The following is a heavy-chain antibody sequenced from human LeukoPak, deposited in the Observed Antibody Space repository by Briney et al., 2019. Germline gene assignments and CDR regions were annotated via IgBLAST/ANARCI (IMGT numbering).Heavy chain of an antibody. D-gene: IGHD2-15*01. CDR2: ISSSSSYI. CDR1: GFTFSSYS. V-gene: IGHV3-21*04. Sequence: GGSLRLSCAASGFTFSSYSMNWVRQAPGKGLEWVSSISSSSSYIYYAASVKGRFTSSRDNSKNILYLQMFSLRAEDAAVYYCAKVGENVLRIYPHSYYFDSWGQGTLVAVSS. CDR3: AKVGENVLRIYPHSYYFDS. J-gene: IGHJ4*02.